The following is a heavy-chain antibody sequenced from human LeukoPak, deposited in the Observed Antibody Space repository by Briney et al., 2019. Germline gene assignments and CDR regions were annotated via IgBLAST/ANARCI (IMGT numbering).Heavy chain of an antibody. CDR3: ARRLGGYCSSTSCYLGSIFDN. J-gene: IGHJ4*02. CDR2: IYYSWST. D-gene: IGHD2-2*01. V-gene: IGHV4-59*08. CDR1: VGSFSSYY. Sequence: SETLSLTCTVSVGSFSSYYWSWIRQPPGKGLEWIGYIYYSWSTNYNPSLKSRVTISVDTSKNQFSLKLSSVTAADTAVYYCARRLGGYCSSTSCYLGSIFDNWGQGTLVTVSS.